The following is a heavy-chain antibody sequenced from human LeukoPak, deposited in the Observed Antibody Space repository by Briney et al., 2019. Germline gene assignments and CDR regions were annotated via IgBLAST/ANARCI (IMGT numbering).Heavy chain of an antibody. D-gene: IGHD3-16*01. Sequence: SGPTLVNPTQTLTLTCTFSGFSLSTSGMCVSWIRQPPGKALEWLARIDWDDDKYYSTPLKTRLTVSKDTSKNQVVLTMTNMDPVDTATYYCARTPYVSPNWFDPWGQGTLVTVSS. CDR1: GFSLSTSGMC. V-gene: IGHV2-70*11. CDR2: IDWDDDK. J-gene: IGHJ5*02. CDR3: ARTPYVSPNWFDP.